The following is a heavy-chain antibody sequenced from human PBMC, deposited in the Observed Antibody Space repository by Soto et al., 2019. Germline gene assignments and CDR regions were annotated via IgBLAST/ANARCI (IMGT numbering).Heavy chain of an antibody. CDR3: AHAYGGTSWPHDAFDV. J-gene: IGHJ3*01. V-gene: IGHV2-5*02. D-gene: IGHD2-2*01. CDR1: GFSLSTDGVG. Sequence: QITLKESGPTLVKPTQTLTLTCTFSGFSLSTDGVGVGWIRQPPGKALAWLALLYWDDDQRYSPSLKTRLTITKDTSKNQVVLTMTTMDPVYTATYYCAHAYGGTSWPHDAFDVWGQGTVVTVSS. CDR2: LYWDDDQ.